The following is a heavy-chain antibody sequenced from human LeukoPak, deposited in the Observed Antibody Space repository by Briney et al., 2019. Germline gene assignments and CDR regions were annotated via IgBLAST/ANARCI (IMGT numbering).Heavy chain of an antibody. D-gene: IGHD3-10*01. CDR3: ARVRVYYGSGSYYPFDY. CDR1: GGSISSSSYY. J-gene: IGHJ4*02. V-gene: IGHV4-39*07. Sequence: PSETLSLICTVSGGSISSSSYYWGWIRQPPGKGLEWIGTIYYSGNTYYNPSLKSRVTISVDTSKNQFSLRLSSVTAADTAVYYCARVRVYYGSGSYYPFDYWGQGTLVTVSS. CDR2: IYYSGNT.